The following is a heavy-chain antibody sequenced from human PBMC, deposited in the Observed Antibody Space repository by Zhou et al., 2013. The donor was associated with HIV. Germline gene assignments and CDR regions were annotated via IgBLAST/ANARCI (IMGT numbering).Heavy chain of an antibody. CDR1: GYSLSSGYY. CDR2: IYHSGST. Sequence: QVQLQESGPGLVKPSETLSLTCAVSGYSLSSGYYWGWIRQPPGKGLEWIGSIYHSGSTYYNPSLKSRVTMSVDTSKNQFSLKLSSVTAADTAVYYCARWRMDCSSTSCYWGRFDIWGQGTMVTVSS. J-gene: IGHJ3*02. V-gene: IGHV4-38-2*01. D-gene: IGHD2-2*01. CDR3: ARWRMDCSSTSCYWGRFDI.